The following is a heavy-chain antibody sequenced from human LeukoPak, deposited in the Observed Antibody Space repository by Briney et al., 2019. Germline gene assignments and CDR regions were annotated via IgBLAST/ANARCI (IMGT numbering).Heavy chain of an antibody. CDR1: GYTLTELS. Sequence: ASVKVSCKVSGYTLTELSMHWVRQAPGKGLERMGGFDPEDGETIYAQKFQGRVTMTEDTSTDTAYMELSSLRSEDTAVYYCATATPNQQWLVDYWGQGTLVTVSS. CDR3: ATATPNQQWLVDY. CDR2: FDPEDGET. J-gene: IGHJ4*02. D-gene: IGHD6-19*01. V-gene: IGHV1-24*01.